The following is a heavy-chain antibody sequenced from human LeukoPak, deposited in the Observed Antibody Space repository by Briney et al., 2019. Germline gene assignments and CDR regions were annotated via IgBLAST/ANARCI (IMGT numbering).Heavy chain of an antibody. CDR1: GFTFANYV. D-gene: IGHD1-26*01. V-gene: IGHV3-30*04. Sequence: GRSLRLSCAASGFTFANYVTHWVRQAPGKGLEWVAVTSPDESLKFYGDSVKGRFTISRDNSKNTMYLQMNNLREEDTAVYYCTRDPILGAPDYFDYWGQGTLVTVSS. CDR2: TSPDESLK. J-gene: IGHJ4*02. CDR3: TRDPILGAPDYFDY.